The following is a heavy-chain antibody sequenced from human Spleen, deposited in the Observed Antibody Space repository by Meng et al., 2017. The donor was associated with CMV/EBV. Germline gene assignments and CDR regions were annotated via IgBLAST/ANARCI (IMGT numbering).Heavy chain of an antibody. CDR1: GCTFTGCH. V-gene: IGHV1-2*02. CDR2: INPNSGGT. Sequence: LGLFGAEAKESGAGVQVSCKASGCTFTGCHMRWVEPAPGQGFEWMGCINPNSGGTNDAPKFQGRVTITRDTSISTAYMGLSSLRSDDTAVYYCARDLGLYYYGTGSSDYRPQGTLVTVSS. D-gene: IGHD3-10*01. J-gene: IGHJ4*02. CDR3: ARDLGLYYYGTGSSDY.